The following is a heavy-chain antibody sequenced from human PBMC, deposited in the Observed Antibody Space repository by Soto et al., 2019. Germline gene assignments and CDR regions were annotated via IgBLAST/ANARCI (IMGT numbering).Heavy chain of an antibody. D-gene: IGHD5-12*01. Sequence: GGSLRLSCAASGFTFSSYAMSWVRQAPGKGLEWVSAISGSGGSTYYADSVRGRFTISRDNSKNTLYLQMNSLRAEDTAVYYCAKDLGYSGYDLRGSFDYWGQGTLVTVSS. CDR1: GFTFSSYA. V-gene: IGHV3-23*01. J-gene: IGHJ4*02. CDR3: AKDLGYSGYDLRGSFDY. CDR2: ISGSGGST.